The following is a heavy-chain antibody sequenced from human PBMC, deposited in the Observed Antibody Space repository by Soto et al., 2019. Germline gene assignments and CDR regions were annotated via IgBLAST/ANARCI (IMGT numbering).Heavy chain of an antibody. Sequence: SETLSLTCTVSGDSISSGDYYWSWIRQPPGKGLEWIGCIYYSGNTYYNPSLKRRFSISVDTSKNQFSLQMNSLRAEDTALYHCSPDSSGGEFDCWGQGTLVTVSS. V-gene: IGHV4-30-4*03. CDR1: GDSISSGDYY. CDR2: IYYSGNT. CDR3: SPDSSGGEFDC. D-gene: IGHD6-19*01. J-gene: IGHJ4*02.